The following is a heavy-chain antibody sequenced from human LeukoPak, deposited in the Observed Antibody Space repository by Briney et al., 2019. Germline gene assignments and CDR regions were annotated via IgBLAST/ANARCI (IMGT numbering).Heavy chain of an antibody. V-gene: IGHV1-8*01. CDR1: GYTFTSYD. J-gene: IGHJ6*03. CDR3: ARASGYDFWSGRYYYYYYMDV. Sequence: ASVKVSCKASGYTFTSYDINWVRQATGQGLEWMGWMNPNSGNTGYAQKFQGRATMTRNTSISTAYMELSSLRSEDTAVYYCARASGYDFWSGRYYYYYYMDVWGKGTTVTVSS. D-gene: IGHD3-3*01. CDR2: MNPNSGNT.